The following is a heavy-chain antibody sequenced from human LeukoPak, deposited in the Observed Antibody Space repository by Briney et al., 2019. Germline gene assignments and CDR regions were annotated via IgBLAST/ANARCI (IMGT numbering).Heavy chain of an antibody. CDR2: ICPDGTVT. J-gene: IGHJ4*02. CDR3: VRDFRSADY. Sequence: GGSLRLSCAASGFTFSTYCMHWVRQAAGKGPMWVSRICPDGTVTNYADSVKARFIISRDNARNTVYLQMNSLRVEDTAVYYCVRDFRSADYWGQGTLVTVSS. CDR1: GFTFSTYC. V-gene: IGHV3-74*01.